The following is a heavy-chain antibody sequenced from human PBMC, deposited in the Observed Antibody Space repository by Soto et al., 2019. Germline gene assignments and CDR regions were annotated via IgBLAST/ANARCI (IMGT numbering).Heavy chain of an antibody. J-gene: IGHJ4*02. CDR3: ARAPMLHPYYDFWSGYFDY. CDR1: GGSISSYY. Sequence: PSETLSLTCTVSGGSISSYYWSWIRQPPGKGLEWIGYIYYSGSTNYNPSLKSRVTISVDTSKNQFSLKLSSVTAADTAVYYCARAPMLHPYYDFWSGYFDYWGQGTLVTVSS. D-gene: IGHD3-3*01. CDR2: IYYSGST. V-gene: IGHV4-59*01.